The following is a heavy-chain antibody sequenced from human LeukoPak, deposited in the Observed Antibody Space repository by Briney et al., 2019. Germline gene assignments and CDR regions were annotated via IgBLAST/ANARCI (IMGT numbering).Heavy chain of an antibody. CDR2: ISSSSSSHI. Sequence: PGGSLRLSCAASGFSFSSYSMNWVRQAPGKGLEWVSSISSSSSSHIYYADSVKGRFTISRDNAKNSLYLQMNSLRAEDMALYYCAKGGGGRLIYYYYMDVWGKGTTVTVSS. V-gene: IGHV3-21*04. CDR1: GFSFSSYS. CDR3: AKGGGGRLIYYYYMDV. D-gene: IGHD3-16*01. J-gene: IGHJ6*03.